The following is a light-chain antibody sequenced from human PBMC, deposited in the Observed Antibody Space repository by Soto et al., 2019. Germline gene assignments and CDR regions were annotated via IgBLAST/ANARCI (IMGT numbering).Light chain of an antibody. CDR3: QLYDNLLLT. J-gene: IGKJ4*01. V-gene: IGKV1-33*01. CDR1: QDLSNH. CDR2: VAS. Sequence: DIQMTQSPSSLSASVGDRVTITCQASQDLSNHLNWYQQKPGKAPKLLIYVASNLDTGIPSTFSGSESVTEFTFTISSLQPEAVATYYCQLYDNLLLTFAGGTEVESK.